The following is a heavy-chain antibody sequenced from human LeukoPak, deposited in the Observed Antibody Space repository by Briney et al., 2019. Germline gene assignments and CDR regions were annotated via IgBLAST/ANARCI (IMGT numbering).Heavy chain of an antibody. CDR2: ISYTGGST. Sequence: GGSLRXSCXAXXXXFSSYAMNWVRQAPGKGLEWVSVISYTGGSTYYADSVKGRFTISRDNSKNTLYLQMNSLRAEDTAVYYCGKGTVAGTWGNNWFDPWGQGTLVTVSS. CDR1: XXXFSSYA. J-gene: IGHJ5*02. D-gene: IGHD3-16*01. V-gene: IGHV3-23*01. CDR3: GKGTVAGTWGNNWFDP.